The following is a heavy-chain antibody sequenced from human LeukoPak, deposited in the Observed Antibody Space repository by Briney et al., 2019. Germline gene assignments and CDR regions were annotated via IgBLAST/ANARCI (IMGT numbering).Heavy chain of an antibody. CDR2: IYYSGST. V-gene: IGHV4-59*01. Sequence: SQTLSLTCTVSGGSISSYYWSWIRQLPGKGLEWIGYIYYSGSTNYNPSLKSRVTISVDTSKNQFSLKLSSVTAADTALYYCARAKRGYSGYDFDYWGQGTLVTVSS. D-gene: IGHD5-12*01. CDR1: GGSISSYY. CDR3: ARAKRGYSGYDFDY. J-gene: IGHJ4*02.